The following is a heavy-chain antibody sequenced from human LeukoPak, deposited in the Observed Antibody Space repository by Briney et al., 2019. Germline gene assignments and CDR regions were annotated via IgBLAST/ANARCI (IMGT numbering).Heavy chain of an antibody. V-gene: IGHV3-21*06. CDR3: ARSKGGAQREYGMDV. Sequence: GGSLRLSCAASGFTFKNYVMNWVRQAPGKGLEWVSSISSGSSYIDYADSLQGRFTISRDNGKNSLYLQMNSLRAEDTAVYYCARSKGGAQREYGMDVWGQGTTVTVSS. J-gene: IGHJ6*02. D-gene: IGHD1-1*01. CDR2: ISSGSSYI. CDR1: GFTFKNYV.